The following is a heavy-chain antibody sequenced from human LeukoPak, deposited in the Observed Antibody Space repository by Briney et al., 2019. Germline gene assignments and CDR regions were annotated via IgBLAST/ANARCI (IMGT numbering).Heavy chain of an antibody. CDR3: ASEDYDFWSGYYTRRN. D-gene: IGHD3-3*01. J-gene: IGHJ4*02. CDR2: INPNSGGT. CDR1: GYTFTGYY. Sequence: ASVKVSCKASGYTFTGYYMHWVRQAPGQGLEWMGRINPNSGGTNYARKFQGRVTMTRDTSISTAYMELSRLRSDDTAVYYCASEDYDFWSGYYTRRNWGQGTLVTVSS. V-gene: IGHV1-2*06.